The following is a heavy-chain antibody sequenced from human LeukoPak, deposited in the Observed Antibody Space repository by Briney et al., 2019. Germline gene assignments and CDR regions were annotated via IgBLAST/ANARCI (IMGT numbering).Heavy chain of an antibody. CDR3: ASGTIFGVVIPFDI. CDR2: IYYSGST. Sequence: SETLSLTCTVSGGSISSSSYYWGWIRQPPGKGLEWIGSIYYSGSTYYNPSLKSRVTISVDTSKNQFSLKLSSVTAADTAVYYCASGTIFGVVIPFDIWGQGTMVTVSS. J-gene: IGHJ3*02. CDR1: GGSISSSSYY. V-gene: IGHV4-39*01. D-gene: IGHD3-3*01.